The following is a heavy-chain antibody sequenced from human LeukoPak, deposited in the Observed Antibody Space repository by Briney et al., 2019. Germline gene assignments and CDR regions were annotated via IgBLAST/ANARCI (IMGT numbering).Heavy chain of an antibody. V-gene: IGHV4-38-2*02. CDR1: GYSISSGYY. J-gene: IGHJ5*02. D-gene: IGHD2-15*01. CDR3: ARDRSGGLNWFDP. Sequence: SETLSLTCTVSGYSISSGYYWGSIRQPPGKGLEWIRSIYHSGSTYYNPSLKSRVTISVDTSKNQFSLKLSSVTAADTAVYYCARDRSGGLNWFDPWGQGTLVTVSS. CDR2: IYHSGST.